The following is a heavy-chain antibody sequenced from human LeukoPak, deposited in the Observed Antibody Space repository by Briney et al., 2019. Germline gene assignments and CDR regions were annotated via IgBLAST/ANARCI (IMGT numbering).Heavy chain of an antibody. CDR2: ISYDGSNK. CDR3: ARDQRLTVPAGDALDI. J-gene: IGHJ3*02. Sequence: GTSLRLSCSASGFIFNTYAMHWVSQAPGKGLEWVALISYDGSNKFYADSVKGRFSISRDNSKNTLYLQMNSLRPEDTALYSCARDQRLTVPAGDALDIWGQGTMVTVSS. V-gene: IGHV3-30-3*01. D-gene: IGHD4-17*01. CDR1: GFIFNTYA.